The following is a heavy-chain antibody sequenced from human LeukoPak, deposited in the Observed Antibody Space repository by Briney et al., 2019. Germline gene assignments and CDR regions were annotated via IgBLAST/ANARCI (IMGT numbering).Heavy chain of an antibody. Sequence: GGSLRLSCAAPGFTFSTYGMRWVRQAPREGLEVVSPICGSGGSTYYADSVKGRFTISRDNSKNTLYLQMNSLRAEDTAVYYCAKDRITVFGVIIRTGYDYWGQGILVTVSS. D-gene: IGHD3-3*01. CDR1: GFTFSTYG. V-gene: IGHV3-23*01. J-gene: IGHJ4*02. CDR3: AKDRITVFGVIIRTGYDY. CDR2: ICGSGGST.